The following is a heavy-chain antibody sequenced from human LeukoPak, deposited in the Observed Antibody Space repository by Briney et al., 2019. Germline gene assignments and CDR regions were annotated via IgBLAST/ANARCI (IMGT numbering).Heavy chain of an antibody. CDR1: GGSISSSSYY. D-gene: IGHD3-22*01. CDR2: IYYSGST. J-gene: IGHJ4*02. CDR3: ASQRAEYYYDSSGYSFDY. Sequence: SETLSLTCTVSGGSISSSSYYWGWIRQPPGKGLEWIGSIYYSGSTYYNPSLKSRVTISVDTSKNQFSLKLSSVTAADTAVYYCASQRAEYYYDSSGYSFDYWGQGTLVTVSS. V-gene: IGHV4-39*07.